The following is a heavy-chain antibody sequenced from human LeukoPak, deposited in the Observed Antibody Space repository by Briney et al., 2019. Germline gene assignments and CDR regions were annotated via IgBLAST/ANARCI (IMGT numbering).Heavy chain of an antibody. CDR2: ISYDGSNK. CDR1: GFTFSSYG. V-gene: IGHV3-30*18. J-gene: IGHJ6*02. CDR3: AKDHYYDSSGYYYGNYYYGMDV. Sequence: GGSLRLSCAASGFTFSSYGMHRVRQAPGKGLEWVAVISYDGSNKYYADSVKGRFTISRDNSKNTLYLQMNSLRAEDTAVYYCAKDHYYDSSGYYYGNYYYGMDVWGQGTTVTVSS. D-gene: IGHD3-22*01.